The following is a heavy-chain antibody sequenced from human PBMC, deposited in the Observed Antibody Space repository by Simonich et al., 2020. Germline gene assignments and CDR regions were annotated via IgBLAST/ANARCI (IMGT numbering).Heavy chain of an antibody. CDR3: AKDGGYCTNGVCYYFDY. V-gene: IGHV3-9*01. CDR1: GFTFDDYA. Sequence: VQLVESGGGLVQPGRSLRLSCAASGFTFDDYAMHWVRQAPGKGLGWCSGISWNRGRRGYADSVKGRFTIARDNAKNSLYLQMNSLRAEDTALYYCAKDGGYCTNGVCYYFDYWGQGTLVTVSS. CDR2: ISWNRGRR. D-gene: IGHD2-8*01. J-gene: IGHJ4*02.